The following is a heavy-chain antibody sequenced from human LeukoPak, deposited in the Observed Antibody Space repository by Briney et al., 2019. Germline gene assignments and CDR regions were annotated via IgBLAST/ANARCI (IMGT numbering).Heavy chain of an antibody. V-gene: IGHV1-46*01. CDR2: INPSGGST. CDR1: GYTFTSYY. Sequence: GASVKVSCKASGYTFTSYYMHWVRQAPGQGLEWMGIINPSGGSTSYAQKFQGRVTMTRDMSTSTVYMELSSLRSEDTAVYYCARSMANWAFDYWGQGTLVTVSS. J-gene: IGHJ4*02. CDR3: ARSMANWAFDY. D-gene: IGHD1-1*01.